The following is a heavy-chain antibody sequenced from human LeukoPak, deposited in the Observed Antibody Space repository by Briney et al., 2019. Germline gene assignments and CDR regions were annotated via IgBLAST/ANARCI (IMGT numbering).Heavy chain of an antibody. CDR1: GGSFSGYY. CDR3: ARGGRITMIVVVLGAFDI. D-gene: IGHD3-22*01. Sequence: ASETLSLTCAVYGGSFSGYYWSWIRQPPGKGLEWIGEINHSGSTNYNPSLKSRVTISVDTSKNQFSLKLSSVTAADTAVYYCARGGRITMIVVVLGAFDIWGQGTMVTVSS. J-gene: IGHJ3*02. CDR2: INHSGST. V-gene: IGHV4-34*01.